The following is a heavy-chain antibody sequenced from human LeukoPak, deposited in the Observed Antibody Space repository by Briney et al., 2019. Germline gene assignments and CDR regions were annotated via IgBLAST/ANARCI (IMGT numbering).Heavy chain of an antibody. CDR2: MYHSGSS. CDR3: GRVVTGFDYYMDV. J-gene: IGHJ6*03. Sequence: PSETLSLTCTVSGDSISSSSYYWGWIRQPPGMGLEWIGNMYHSGSSHYNPSLKSRATISVDTSKNQFSLKLSSVTAADTPVYYCGRVVTGFDYYMDVWGKGTTVIV. V-gene: IGHV4-39*01. D-gene: IGHD1-14*01. CDR1: GDSISSSSYY.